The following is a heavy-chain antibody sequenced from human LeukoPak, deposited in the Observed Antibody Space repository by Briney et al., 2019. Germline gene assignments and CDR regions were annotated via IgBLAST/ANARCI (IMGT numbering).Heavy chain of an antibody. D-gene: IGHD3-10*01. J-gene: IGHJ3*01. CDR3: ARWGIGDLRNTFDL. CDR2: INPNSGGT. CDR1: GYTFTGYY. V-gene: IGHV1-2*02. Sequence: ASVKVSCKASGYTFTGYYMYWVRQAPGQGLEWMGWINPNSGGTNYAQKFQGRVTMTRDTSISAAYMELSRLRADDTAVYYCARWGIGDLRNTFDLWGHGTMVTVSS.